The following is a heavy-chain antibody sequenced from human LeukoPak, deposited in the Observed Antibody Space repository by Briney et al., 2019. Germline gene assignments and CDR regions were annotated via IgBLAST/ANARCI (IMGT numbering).Heavy chain of an antibody. J-gene: IGHJ3*02. CDR3: ARDLNFGTDAFEI. Sequence: GGSLRLSCAASGFTFSSYAMSWVRQAPGKGLEWVSAITGGGGHTYSADSLKGRFTISRDNSKNTLYLQVNSLRAEDTAVYYCARDLNFGTDAFEIWGQGTMVTVSS. V-gene: IGHV3-23*01. D-gene: IGHD3-10*01. CDR2: ITGGGGHT. CDR1: GFTFSSYA.